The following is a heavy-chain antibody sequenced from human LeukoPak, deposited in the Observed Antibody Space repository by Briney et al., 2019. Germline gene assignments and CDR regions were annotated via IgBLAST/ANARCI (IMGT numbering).Heavy chain of an antibody. CDR3: ARASYYYDSRGKVDY. V-gene: IGHV4-34*01. Sequence: SETLSLTCAVYGGSFSGYYWSWIRQPPGKGLEWIGEINHSGSTNYNPSLKSRVTISVDTSKNQFPLKLSSVTAADTAVYYCARASYYYDSRGKVDYWGQGTLVTVSS. CDR1: GGSFSGYY. D-gene: IGHD3-22*01. CDR2: INHSGST. J-gene: IGHJ4*02.